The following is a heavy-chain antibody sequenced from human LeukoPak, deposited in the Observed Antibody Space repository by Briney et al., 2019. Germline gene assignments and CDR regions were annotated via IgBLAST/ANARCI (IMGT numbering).Heavy chain of an antibody. CDR3: ARSRSGSANWALQIFDN. CDR2: ISSSGSTI. D-gene: IGHD1-1*01. Sequence: GGSLRLSCAASGFTFSDYYMSWIRQAPGKGLEWVSYISSSGSTIYYADSVKGRFTISRDNSKNTVCLQMNSLRAEDMAVYYCARSRSGSANWALQIFDNWGQGTLVTVSS. CDR1: GFTFSDYY. J-gene: IGHJ4*02. V-gene: IGHV3-11*01.